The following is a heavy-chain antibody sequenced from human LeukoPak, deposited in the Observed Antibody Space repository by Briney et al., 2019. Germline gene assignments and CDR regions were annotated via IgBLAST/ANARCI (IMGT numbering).Heavy chain of an antibody. Sequence: GMSLRRSCEVSGFHFSVYSMNWVPQAPGKGREWISYFDDRNGAASTSYADSVKGRFIISRDAAKNSLFLQMNSLTAEDTAVYSCARDDKWGFDYWGEGTLLSVSS. D-gene: IGHD1-26*01. CDR3: ARDDKWGFDY. J-gene: IGHJ4*02. V-gene: IGHV3-48*04. CDR1: GFHFSVYS. CDR2: FDDRNGAAST.